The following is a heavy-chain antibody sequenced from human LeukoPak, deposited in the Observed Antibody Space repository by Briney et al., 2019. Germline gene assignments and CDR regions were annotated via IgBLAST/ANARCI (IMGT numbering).Heavy chain of an antibody. Sequence: PSETLSLTCAVYGGSFSDYYWTWIRQPPGKGLEWIGHIYSSGSTNYNPSLKSRVTISVDTSKNQFPLKLSSVTAADTAVYYCARNYDSSGYTAFGYWGRGALLTVSS. V-gene: IGHV4-59*01. D-gene: IGHD3-22*01. CDR2: IYSSGST. J-gene: IGHJ4*02. CDR3: ARNYDSSGYTAFGY. CDR1: GGSFSDYY.